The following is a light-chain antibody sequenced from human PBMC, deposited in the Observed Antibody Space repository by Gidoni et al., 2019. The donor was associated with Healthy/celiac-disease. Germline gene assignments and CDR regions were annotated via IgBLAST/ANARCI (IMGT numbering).Light chain of an antibody. CDR1: QSVSSSS. CDR3: QQYGSSSYT. CDR2: GAS. Sequence: EIVLTQSPGTLSFSPGERATLSCRASQSVSSSSLAWYQQKPGQAPRLLIYGASSRATGILDRFSGSGSGTDFTLTISRLEPEDFAVYYCQQYGSSSYTFGQGTKLEIK. V-gene: IGKV3-20*01. J-gene: IGKJ2*01.